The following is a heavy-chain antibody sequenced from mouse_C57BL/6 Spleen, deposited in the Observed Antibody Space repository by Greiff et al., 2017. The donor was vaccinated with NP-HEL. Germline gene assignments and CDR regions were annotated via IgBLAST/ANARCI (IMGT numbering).Heavy chain of an antibody. D-gene: IGHD2-3*01. V-gene: IGHV3-6*01. CDR1: GYSITSGYY. CDR3: ARWDGYLYYAMDY. CDR2: ISYDGSN. J-gene: IGHJ4*01. Sequence: ESGPGLVKPSQSLSLTCSVTGYSITSGYYWNWIRQFPGNKLEWMGYISYDGSNNYNPSLKNRISITRDTSKNQFFLKLNSVTTEDTATYYCARWDGYLYYAMDYWGQGTSVTVSS.